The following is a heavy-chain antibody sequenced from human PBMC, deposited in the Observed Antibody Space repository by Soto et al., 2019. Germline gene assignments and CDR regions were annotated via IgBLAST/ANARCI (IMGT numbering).Heavy chain of an antibody. V-gene: IGHV3-23*04. Sequence: VQLVESGGGVVQPGRSLRLSCAASGFIFSNYAMSWVRQAPGKGLEWVSFISGSGSSTYYADSVKGRFTISRGNSKNTLYLQMNSLRAEDAAVYYCVREASSSGLHLDHWGRGTLVTVSS. CDR3: VREASSSGLHLDH. D-gene: IGHD6-6*01. CDR2: ISGSGSST. CDR1: GFIFSNYA. J-gene: IGHJ4*02.